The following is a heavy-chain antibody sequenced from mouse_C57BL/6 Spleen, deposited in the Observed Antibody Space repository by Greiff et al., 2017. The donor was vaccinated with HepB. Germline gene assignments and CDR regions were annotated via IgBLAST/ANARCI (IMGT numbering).Heavy chain of an antibody. CDR1: GYTFTSYW. J-gene: IGHJ3*01. CDR2: IDPSDSET. D-gene: IGHD1-1*01. V-gene: IGHV1-52*01. Sequence: QVQLQQPGAELVRPGSSVKLSCKASGYTFTSYWMHWVKQRPIQGLEWIGNIDPSDSETHYNQKFKDKATLTVDKSSSTAYMQLSSLTSEDSAVYYCASLGGSSWFAYWGQGTLVTVSA. CDR3: ASLGGSSWFAY.